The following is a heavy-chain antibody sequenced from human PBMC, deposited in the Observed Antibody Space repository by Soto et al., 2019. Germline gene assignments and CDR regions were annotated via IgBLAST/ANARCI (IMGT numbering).Heavy chain of an antibody. CDR1: GGSISSSSYS. D-gene: IGHD3-22*01. J-gene: IGHJ3*02. Sequence: SETLSLTCTVSGGSISSSSYSWSWIRQPPGKGLEWIGYIYHSGSTYYNPSLKSRVTISVDRSKNQFSLKLSSVTAADTAVYYCARGAGYYNDAFDICTQRTTVTVSS. V-gene: IGHV4-30-2*01. CDR2: IYHSGST. CDR3: ARGAGYYNDAFDI.